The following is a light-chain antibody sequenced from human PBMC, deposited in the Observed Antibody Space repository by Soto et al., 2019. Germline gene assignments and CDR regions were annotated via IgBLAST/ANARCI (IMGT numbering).Light chain of an antibody. V-gene: IGKV1-5*03. CDR1: QTISWG. Sequence: IQMTPSPSTPSASVRDRVTITCRASQTISWGLAWYQQKPGKAPKLLIYEASSLQSGVPSRFSGSGSGTEFTLSISSLQPDDFATYYCQHYNVYPWTFGQGTKVDIK. J-gene: IGKJ1*01. CDR2: EAS. CDR3: QHYNVYPWT.